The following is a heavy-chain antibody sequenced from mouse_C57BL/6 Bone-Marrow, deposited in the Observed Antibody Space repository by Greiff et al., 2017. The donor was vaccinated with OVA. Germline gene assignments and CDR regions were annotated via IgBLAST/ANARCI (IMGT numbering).Heavy chain of an antibody. J-gene: IGHJ2*01. CDR3: ARDDYGSSPDY. V-gene: IGHV1-66*01. CDR1: GYSFTSYY. CDR2: IYPGSGNT. D-gene: IGHD1-1*01. Sequence: VKLQESGPELVKPGASVKISCKASGYSFTSYYIHWVKQRPGQGLEWIGWIYPGSGNTKYNEKFKGKATLTADTSSSTAYMQLSSLTSEDSAVYYCARDDYGSSPDYWGQGTTLTVSS.